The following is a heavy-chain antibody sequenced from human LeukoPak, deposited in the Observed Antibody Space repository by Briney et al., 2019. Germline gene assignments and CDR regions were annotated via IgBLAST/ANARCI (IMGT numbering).Heavy chain of an antibody. D-gene: IGHD2-21*02. Sequence: GGSLRLSCAASGFTFSGSAMHWVRQASGKGLEWVGRIRSKANSYATAYAASVKGRFTISRDDSKNTAYLQMNSLKTEDTAVYYCTRPAYCGGDCYVDHWGQGTLVTVSS. J-gene: IGHJ4*02. V-gene: IGHV3-73*01. CDR3: TRPAYCGGDCYVDH. CDR2: IRSKANSYAT. CDR1: GFTFSGSA.